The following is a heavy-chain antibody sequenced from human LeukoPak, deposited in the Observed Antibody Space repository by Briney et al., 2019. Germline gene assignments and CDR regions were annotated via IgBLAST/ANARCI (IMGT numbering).Heavy chain of an antibody. V-gene: IGHV4-30-4*08. CDR1: GGSISSGDYY. CDR2: IYYSGST. Sequence: SQTLSLTCTVSGGSISSGDYYWSWIRQPPGKGLEWIGYIYYSGSTYYNPSLKSRVTISVDTSKNQFSLKLSSVTAADTAVYYCARGIVVVPAASQHYYYYYMDVWSKGTTVTVSS. CDR3: ARGIVVVPAASQHYYYYYMDV. D-gene: IGHD2-2*01. J-gene: IGHJ6*03.